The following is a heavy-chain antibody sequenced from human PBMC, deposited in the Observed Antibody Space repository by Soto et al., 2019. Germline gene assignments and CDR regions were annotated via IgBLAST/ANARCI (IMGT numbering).Heavy chain of an antibody. CDR2: ISGGGGST. V-gene: IGHV3-23*01. Sequence: EVQLLDSGGRLVQPGGSLRLSCAASGFSFSIYAMNWVRQAPGKGLEWVSGISGGGGSTYYADSVKGRFTISRDNSKNSLYLLMNSLRVEYTAVYYCAKDPTSYDSSAQFDSWGQGTLVTVSS. D-gene: IGHD3-22*01. J-gene: IGHJ4*02. CDR1: GFSFSIYA. CDR3: AKDPTSYDSSAQFDS.